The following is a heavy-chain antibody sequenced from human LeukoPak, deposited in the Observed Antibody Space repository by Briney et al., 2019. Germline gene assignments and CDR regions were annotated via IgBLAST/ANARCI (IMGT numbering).Heavy chain of an antibody. V-gene: IGHV4-4*09. D-gene: IGHD5-12*01. CDR2: ISTSGGA. CDR3: ARTVATWGTGYYYYYMDV. J-gene: IGHJ6*03. CDR1: GVSISSYY. Sequence: PSETLSLTSSVSGVSISSYYWSWIRQPPGKGLEWIGYISTSGGANYNPSLKSRVTISVDTSKNQLSLRLSSVTAADTAVFYCARTVATWGTGYYYYYMDVWGKGTTVTVSS.